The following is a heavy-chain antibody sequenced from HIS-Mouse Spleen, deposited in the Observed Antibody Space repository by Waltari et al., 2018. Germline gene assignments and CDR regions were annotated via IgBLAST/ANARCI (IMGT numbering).Heavy chain of an antibody. CDR2: IKSTNDGGTT. CDR3: TTVSSSFDY. J-gene: IGHJ4*02. V-gene: IGHV3-15*01. Sequence: EVQLVESGGGLVKPGGSLRLSCAASGFTFSNAWMSWVREAQGKGLEGVGRIKSTNDGGTTYYAARVKGRFTISRDDSKNTLYLQMNSLKTEDTAVYYCTTVSSSFDYWGQGTLVTVSS. CDR1: GFTFSNAW. D-gene: IGHD6-6*01.